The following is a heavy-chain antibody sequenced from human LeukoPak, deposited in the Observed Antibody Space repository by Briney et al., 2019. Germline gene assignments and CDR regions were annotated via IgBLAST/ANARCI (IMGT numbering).Heavy chain of an antibody. V-gene: IGHV1-46*01. CDR1: GYTFTSYY. D-gene: IGHD2-2*01. Sequence: ASVKVSCKASGYTFTSYYMHWVRQAPGQGLEWMGIINPSGGSTSYAQKFQGRVTMTRDMSTSTVYMELSSLRSEDTAVYYCARDPRYCSSTSCHPNWYFDLWGRGTLVTVSS. CDR2: INPSGGST. J-gene: IGHJ2*01. CDR3: ARDPRYCSSTSCHPNWYFDL.